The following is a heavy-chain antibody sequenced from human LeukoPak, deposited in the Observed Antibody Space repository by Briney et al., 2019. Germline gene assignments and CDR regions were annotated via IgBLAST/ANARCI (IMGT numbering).Heavy chain of an antibody. J-gene: IGHJ4*02. V-gene: IGHV3-53*01. CDR2: IYSGGST. Sequence: GGSLRLSCAASGFTFSSYSMNWVRQAPGKGLEWVSVIYSGGSTYYADSVKGRFTISIDNSKNTVYLQMNSLRAEDTAVYYCARGGGWQQLIDYWGQGTLVTVSS. CDR1: GFTFSSYS. CDR3: ARGGGWQQLIDY. D-gene: IGHD5-24*01.